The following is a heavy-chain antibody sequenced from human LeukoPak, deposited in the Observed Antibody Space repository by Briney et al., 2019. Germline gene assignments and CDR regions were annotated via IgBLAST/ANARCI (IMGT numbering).Heavy chain of an antibody. J-gene: IGHJ6*02. CDR1: GGSISSYY. V-gene: IGHV4-59*01. Sequence: SETLSLTCTVSGGSISSYYWSWIRQPPGKGLEWIGYIYYSGSTNYNPPLKSRVTISVDTSKNQFSLKLSSVTAADTAVYYCARDEPGGGMDVWGQGTTVTVSS. CDR3: ARDEPGGGMDV. CDR2: IYYSGST. D-gene: IGHD1-14*01.